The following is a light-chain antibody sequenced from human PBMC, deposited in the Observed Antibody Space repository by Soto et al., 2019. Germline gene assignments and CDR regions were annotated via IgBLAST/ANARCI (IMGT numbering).Light chain of an antibody. J-gene: IGKJ3*01. CDR1: QGISNY. CDR2: AAS. CDR3: QKYNSALPFT. Sequence: DIQMTQSPSSLSASVGDRVTITCRASQGISNYLAWYQQKPGKVPKLLIYAASTLQSGVPSRFSGSGSGTDFPLTISSLQPEDVATYYCQKYNSALPFTFGPGTKVDIK. V-gene: IGKV1-27*01.